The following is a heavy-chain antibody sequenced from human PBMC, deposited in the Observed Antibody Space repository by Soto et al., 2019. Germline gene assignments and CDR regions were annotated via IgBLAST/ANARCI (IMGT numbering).Heavy chain of an antibody. J-gene: IGHJ4*02. V-gene: IGHV3-21*02. CDR3: ARDPCLALPGFDS. Sequence: EVQLVESGGGLVKPGGSLRLSCAASGLTFSSYLMNWVRQAPGKGLVWVSAMSGSSSYIYYTDSVRGRFTLSRDNAKNAVYLQMNSLSVEDTAVYDCARDPCLALPGFDSWGQGILVTVSS. CDR1: GLTFSSYL. CDR2: MSGSSSYI. D-gene: IGHD3-3*02.